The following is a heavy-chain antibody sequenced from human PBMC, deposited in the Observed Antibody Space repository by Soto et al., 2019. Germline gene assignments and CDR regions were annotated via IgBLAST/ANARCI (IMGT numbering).Heavy chain of an antibody. D-gene: IGHD3-22*01. J-gene: IGHJ4*02. CDR2: IYSGGST. Sequence: PGGSLRLSCAASGFTVSSNYMSWVRQAPGKGLEWVSVIYSGGSTYYADSVKGRFTISRDNSKNTLYLQMNSLRAEDTAVYYCGRASRNYYDSSGYLYYFDYWGQGTRVTVSS. CDR1: GFTVSSNY. CDR3: GRASRNYYDSSGYLYYFDY. V-gene: IGHV3-66*01.